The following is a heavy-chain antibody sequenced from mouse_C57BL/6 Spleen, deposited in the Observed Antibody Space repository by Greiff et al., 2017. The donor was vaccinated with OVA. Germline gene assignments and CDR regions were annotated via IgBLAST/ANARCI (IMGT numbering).Heavy chain of an antibody. D-gene: IGHD4-1*01. CDR1: GYTFTSYW. J-gene: IGHJ3*01. CDR3: GRSGTGTGAWFAY. V-gene: IGHV1-69*01. Sequence: QVQLQQPGAELVMPGASVKLSCKASGYTFTSYWMHWVKQRPGQGLEWIGEIDPSDSYTNYNQKFKGKSTLTVDKSSSTAYMQLSSLTSEDSAVYYCGRSGTGTGAWFAYWGQGTLVTVAA. CDR2: IDPSDSYT.